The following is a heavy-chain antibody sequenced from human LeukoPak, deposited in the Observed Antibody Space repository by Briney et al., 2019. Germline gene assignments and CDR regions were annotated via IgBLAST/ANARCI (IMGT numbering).Heavy chain of an antibody. CDR1: GFTVSSNY. CDR2: IYSDGST. V-gene: IGHV3-66*01. Sequence: GGSLRLSCAASGFTVSSNYMSWVRQAPGKGLEWVSVIYSDGSTYYADSVKARFTISRDNSKNTLYLQMNSLRAEDTAVYYCARDLVTIFGVVIRGFDYWGQGTLVTVSS. D-gene: IGHD3-3*01. CDR3: ARDLVTIFGVVIRGFDY. J-gene: IGHJ4*02.